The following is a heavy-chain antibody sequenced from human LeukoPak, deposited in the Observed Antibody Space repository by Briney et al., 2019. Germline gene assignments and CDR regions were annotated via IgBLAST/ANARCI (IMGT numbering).Heavy chain of an antibody. CDR3: ARRFSGWSSHWFDP. CDR1: TFTFSTCD. D-gene: IGHD6-19*01. Sequence: PGGSLRLSCEASTFTFSTCDMNWVRQAPGKGLEWVSYISSSGSTMYYADSVKGRFTISRDNTKKSLYLQMYSLRAEDTAIYYCARRFSGWSSHWFDPWGQGTLVTVSS. V-gene: IGHV3-48*03. J-gene: IGHJ5*02. CDR2: ISSSGSTM.